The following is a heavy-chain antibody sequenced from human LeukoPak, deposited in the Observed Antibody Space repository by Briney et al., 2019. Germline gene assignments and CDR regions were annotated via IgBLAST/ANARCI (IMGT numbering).Heavy chain of an antibody. V-gene: IGHV3-21*06. CDR2: ITSTSGYI. D-gene: IGHD1-26*01. CDR1: GFAFSTYS. Sequence: GGSLRLSCAASGFAFSTYSMNWVRQAPGKGLEWVSSITSTSGYIYYAESVKGRFSISRVNAKNLLYLQMNSLRAEDTAVYYCARVGGGSHYFDYWGQGTLATVSS. J-gene: IGHJ4*02. CDR3: ARVGGGSHYFDY.